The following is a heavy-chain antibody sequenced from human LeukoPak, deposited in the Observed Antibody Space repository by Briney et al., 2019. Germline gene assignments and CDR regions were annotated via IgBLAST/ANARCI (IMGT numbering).Heavy chain of an antibody. CDR2: ISSSGSTI. Sequence: GGSLRLSCAASGFTFSSYSMNWVRQAPGKGLEWVSYISSSGSTIYYADSVKGRFTISRDNAKNSLYLQMNSLRAEDTAVYYCARDRYFDSSGYNRPFDYWGQGTLVTVSS. CDR1: GFTFSSYS. J-gene: IGHJ4*02. V-gene: IGHV3-48*04. CDR3: ARDRYFDSSGYNRPFDY. D-gene: IGHD3-22*01.